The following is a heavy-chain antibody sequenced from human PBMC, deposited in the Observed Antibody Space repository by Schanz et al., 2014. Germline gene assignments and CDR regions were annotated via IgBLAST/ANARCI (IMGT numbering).Heavy chain of an antibody. Sequence: QVQLVQSGAEVKQPGASVKVSCKASGYIFGSHGMTWVRQAPGQGPELMGWINAHTGNTQYAQKFQGRVNMTRDTVTTTVHLELTRLRTDDTAIYYCARVHIATYHYNSPGAFDIWGQGTRVNVSS. D-gene: IGHD3-10*01. J-gene: IGHJ3*02. V-gene: IGHV1-18*01. CDR3: ARVHIATYHYNSPGAFDI. CDR1: GYIFGSHG. CDR2: INAHTGNT.